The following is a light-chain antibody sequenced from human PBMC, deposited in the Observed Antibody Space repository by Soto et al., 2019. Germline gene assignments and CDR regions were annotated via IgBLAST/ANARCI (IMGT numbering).Light chain of an antibody. CDR1: SSDVGGYNH. Sequence: QSALTQPASVSGSPGQSITISCTGTSSDVGGYNHVAWYQQYPGKAPKLIIFEVSDRPSGISNRFSGSKSANTASLSISGLQAEDEADYYCATWDTGLSAGVFGTGTKLTVL. CDR3: ATWDTGLSAGV. CDR2: EVS. J-gene: IGLJ1*01. V-gene: IGLV2-14*01.